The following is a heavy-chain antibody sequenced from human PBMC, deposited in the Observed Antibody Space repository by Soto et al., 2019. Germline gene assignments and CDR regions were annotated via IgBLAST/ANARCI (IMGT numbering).Heavy chain of an antibody. CDR3: ARAFVVAASYYYGMDV. D-gene: IGHD2-15*01. J-gene: IGHJ6*04. V-gene: IGHV3-53*01. CDR2: IYSGGST. Sequence: SLRLTRGASGFTVSSNYMSWVRQAPGKGLEWVSVIYSGGSTYYADSVKGRFTISRDNSKNTLYLQMNSLRAEDTAVYYCARAFVVAASYYYGMDVSCKGTTVTVSS. CDR1: GFTVSSNY.